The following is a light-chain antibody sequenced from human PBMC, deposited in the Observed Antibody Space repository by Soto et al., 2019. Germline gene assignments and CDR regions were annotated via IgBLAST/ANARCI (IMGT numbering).Light chain of an antibody. CDR2: GAS. Sequence: EIVLTQSPCTLSLSPGERATLSCRASQSVSSSYLAWYQQKPGQATRLLIYGASSKATGIPDRFSGSGSGTDFTLTISRLEPEDFAVYYCHQYGSSAYTFGQGTKLEIK. CDR1: QSVSSSY. CDR3: HQYGSSAYT. J-gene: IGKJ2*01. V-gene: IGKV3-20*01.